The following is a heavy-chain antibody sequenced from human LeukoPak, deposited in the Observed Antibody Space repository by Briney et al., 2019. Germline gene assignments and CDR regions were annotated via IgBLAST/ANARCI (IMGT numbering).Heavy chain of an antibody. CDR1: GGSISSGGYY. CDR3: ARFAYCGGHCWYYFDY. Sequence: PSHTLSLTCTVSGGSISSGGYYWSWIRQHPGKGQEWIGYIYYSGSTYYNPSLKSRVTISLDTSKNQFSLKLSSVTAADTAVYYCARFAYCGGHCWYYFDYWGQGSLVTVSS. D-gene: IGHD2-21*02. CDR2: IYYSGST. V-gene: IGHV4-31*03. J-gene: IGHJ4*02.